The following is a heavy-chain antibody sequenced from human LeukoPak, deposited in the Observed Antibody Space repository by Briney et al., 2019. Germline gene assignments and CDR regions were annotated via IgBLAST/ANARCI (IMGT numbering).Heavy chain of an antibody. CDR3: AKELSGSYSFDY. Sequence: GRSLRLSCAASGFTFDDYAMHWVRQAPGKGLEWVSGISWNSGGIGYADSVKGRFTISRDNAKNSLYLQMNSLRAEDTALYYCAKELSGSYSFDYWGQGTLVTISS. CDR2: ISWNSGGI. V-gene: IGHV3-9*01. CDR1: GFTFDDYA. D-gene: IGHD1-26*01. J-gene: IGHJ4*02.